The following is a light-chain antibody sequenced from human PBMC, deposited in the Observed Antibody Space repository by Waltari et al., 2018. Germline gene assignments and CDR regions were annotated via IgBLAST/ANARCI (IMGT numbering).Light chain of an antibody. CDR1: KSLLHSNGYNY. V-gene: IGKV2-28*01. Sequence: ISCRSSKSLLHSNGYNYLDWYLQKPGQSPQLLIYLGSNRASGVPDRFSGSGSGTDFTLKISRVEAEDVGVYYCMQALQTPFTFGPGTKVDTK. J-gene: IGKJ3*01. CDR2: LGS. CDR3: MQALQTPFT.